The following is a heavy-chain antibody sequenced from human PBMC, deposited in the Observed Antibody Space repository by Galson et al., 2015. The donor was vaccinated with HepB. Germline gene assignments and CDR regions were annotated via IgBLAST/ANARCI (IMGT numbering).Heavy chain of an antibody. CDR3: AREGPFDY. Sequence: SLRLSCAASGFPFSSYGLHWVRQAPGKGLECVAVISFDGSNKSYADSVKGRFTISRDNAKNSLYLQMNSLRAEDTAVYYCAREGPFDYWGQGTLVTVSS. V-gene: IGHV3-30*03. CDR1: GFPFSSYG. CDR2: ISFDGSNK. J-gene: IGHJ4*02.